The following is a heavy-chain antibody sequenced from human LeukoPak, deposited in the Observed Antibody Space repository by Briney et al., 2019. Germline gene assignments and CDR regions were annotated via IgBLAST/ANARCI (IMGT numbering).Heavy chain of an antibody. CDR2: IKSKTDGGTT. Sequence: TPGGSLRLSCAASGFTFSNAWMNWVRQAPGKGLEWVGRIKSKTDGGTTGYAAPVKGRFTISRDDSKNTLYLQMNSLKTEDTAVYYCTTMTYYGDYFDYWGQGTLVTVSS. V-gene: IGHV3-15*01. J-gene: IGHJ4*02. D-gene: IGHD3-3*01. CDR1: GFTFSNAW. CDR3: TTMTYYGDYFDY.